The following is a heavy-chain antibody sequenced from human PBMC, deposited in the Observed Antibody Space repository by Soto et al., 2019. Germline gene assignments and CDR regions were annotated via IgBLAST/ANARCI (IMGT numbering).Heavy chain of an antibody. CDR1: GFTFSSYG. J-gene: IGHJ3*02. D-gene: IGHD2-15*01. Sequence: QVQLVESGGGVVQPGRSLRLSCAASGFTFSSYGMHWVRQAQGKGLEWVALIWFDGSDKYSADSVKGRFTISRDNSKNTLYLQMNSLRAEDTAVYYCARLYCSASSCYSVGAFDIWGQGTMVTVSS. V-gene: IGHV3-33*03. CDR3: ARLYCSASSCYSVGAFDI. CDR2: IWFDGSDK.